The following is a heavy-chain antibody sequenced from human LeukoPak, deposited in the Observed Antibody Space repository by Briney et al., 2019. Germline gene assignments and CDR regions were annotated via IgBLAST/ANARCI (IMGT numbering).Heavy chain of an antibody. J-gene: IGHJ4*02. CDR1: GGSVSSYF. Sequence: SETLSLTCSVSGGSVSSYFWSWIRQPPGKGLEWIGYTFYSGSTNYDPSLKSRVTISIDTSKNQFSLKLNSVTAADTAMYYCARGRVSGYGPFDYWGQGTLVTASS. V-gene: IGHV4-59*02. CDR2: TFYSGST. D-gene: IGHD6-25*01. CDR3: ARGRVSGYGPFDY.